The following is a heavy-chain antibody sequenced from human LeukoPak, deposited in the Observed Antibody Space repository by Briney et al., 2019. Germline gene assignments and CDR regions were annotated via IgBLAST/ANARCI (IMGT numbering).Heavy chain of an antibody. CDR3: ARVPTYEIAAARVGYAFDI. CDR1: GGSISSGGYY. J-gene: IGHJ3*02. V-gene: IGHV4-31*03. Sequence: PSETLSLTCTVSGGSISSGGYYWSWIRQHPGKGLEWIGYIYYSGSPYYNPSLKSRVTISVDTSKNQFSLKLSSVTAADAAVYYCARVPTYEIAAARVGYAFDIWGQGTMVTVSS. CDR2: IYYSGSP. D-gene: IGHD6-13*01.